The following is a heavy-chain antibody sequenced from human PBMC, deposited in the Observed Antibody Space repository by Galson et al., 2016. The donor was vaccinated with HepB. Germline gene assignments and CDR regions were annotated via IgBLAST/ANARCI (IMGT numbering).Heavy chain of an antibody. CDR3: ARMDPCLISGCDY. D-gene: IGHD3-22*01. J-gene: IGHJ4*02. CDR2: IYYSGTT. V-gene: IGHV4-61*01. CDR1: GGSISSGNYY. Sequence: SETLSLTCTVSGGSISSGNYYWSWVRQPPGKRLEWIGDIYYSGTTNYKPSLKSRVTISVDTSKNQFSLRLSSVTAADTAGYYWARMDPCLISGCDYWGQGTLVTVSS.